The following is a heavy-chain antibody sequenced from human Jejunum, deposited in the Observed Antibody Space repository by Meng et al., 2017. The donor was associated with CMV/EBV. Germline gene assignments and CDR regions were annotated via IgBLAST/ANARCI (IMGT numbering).Heavy chain of an antibody. CDR2: IYSGGST. Sequence: RLSCRASGFSVSSNYMTWVRQSPGKGLEWLSVIYSGGSTFYADSVKGRLTISRDNSENTVYLQMNSLRPEDTAIYYCGRDKRSLSYWGQGTLVTVSS. CDR3: GRDKRSLSY. CDR1: GFSVSSNY. V-gene: IGHV3-66*02. J-gene: IGHJ4*02.